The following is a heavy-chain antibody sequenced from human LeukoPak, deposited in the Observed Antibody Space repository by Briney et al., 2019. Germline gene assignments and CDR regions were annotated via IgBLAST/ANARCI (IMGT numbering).Heavy chain of an antibody. CDR1: GFTFDDHG. CDR3: AREGVWRQQLVDYYYGMDV. J-gene: IGHJ6*02. D-gene: IGHD6-13*01. Sequence: PGGSLRLSCAASGFTFDDHGMSWVRQAPGKGLEWVSGINWNGGSTGYADSVKGRFTISRDNAKNSLYLQMNSLRAEDTAVYYCAREGVWRQQLVDYYYGMDVWGQGTTVTVSS. V-gene: IGHV3-20*04. CDR2: INWNGGST.